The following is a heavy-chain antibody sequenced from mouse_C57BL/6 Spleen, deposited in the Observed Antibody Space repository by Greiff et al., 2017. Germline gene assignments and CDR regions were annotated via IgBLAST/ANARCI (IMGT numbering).Heavy chain of an antibody. CDR2: IYPGDGDT. CDR1: GYAFSSSW. D-gene: IGHD1-1*01. J-gene: IGHJ4*01. V-gene: IGHV1-82*01. CDR3: ARRLRYAMDY. Sequence: QVTLKVSGPELVKPGASVKISCTASGYAFSSSWMNWVKQRPGKGLEWIGRIYPGDGDTNYNGKFKGKATLTADKSSSTAYMQLSSLTSEDSAVYCCARRLRYAMDYWGQGTSVTVSS.